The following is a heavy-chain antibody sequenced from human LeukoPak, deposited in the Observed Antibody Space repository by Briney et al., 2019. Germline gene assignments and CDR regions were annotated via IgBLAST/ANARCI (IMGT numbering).Heavy chain of an antibody. CDR2: INPNSGGT. Sequence: ASVKVSCKASGYTFTGYYMHWVRQAPGQGLEWMGWINPNSGGTSYAQKFQGRVTMTRDTSISTAYMELSRLRSDDTAVYYCARARGIVVPSPFDYWGQGTLVTVSS. V-gene: IGHV1-2*02. D-gene: IGHD2-2*01. J-gene: IGHJ4*02. CDR3: ARARGIVVPSPFDY. CDR1: GYTFTGYY.